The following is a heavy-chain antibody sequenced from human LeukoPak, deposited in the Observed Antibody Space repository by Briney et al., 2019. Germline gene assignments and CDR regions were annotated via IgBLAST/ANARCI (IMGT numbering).Heavy chain of an antibody. J-gene: IGHJ4*02. CDR2: ISGDGGST. Sequence: GGSLRLSCAASGFTFDDYAMHWVRQAPGKGLEWVSLISGDGGSTYYADSVKGRFTISRDNSKNSLYLQMNSLRTEDTALYYCAKGAPNCSGGSCYSVGIGYWGQGTLVTVSS. V-gene: IGHV3-43*02. CDR3: AKGAPNCSGGSCYSVGIGY. D-gene: IGHD2-15*01. CDR1: GFTFDDYA.